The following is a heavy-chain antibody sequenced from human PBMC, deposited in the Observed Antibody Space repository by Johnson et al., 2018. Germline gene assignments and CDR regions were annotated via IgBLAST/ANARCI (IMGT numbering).Heavy chain of an antibody. Sequence: QVQLVESGGGVVQPGRSLRLSCAASGFTFSSYGMHWVRQAQGKGLEGVAVISYDGSNKYYADSVKGRCTISRDNSKNTLYLKMNSLRAEDTAVYYCAKDYGDYAFGYYYYMDVWGKGTTVTVSS. CDR1: GFTFSSYG. CDR2: ISYDGSNK. J-gene: IGHJ6*03. CDR3: AKDYGDYAFGYYYYMDV. D-gene: IGHD4-17*01. V-gene: IGHV3-30*18.